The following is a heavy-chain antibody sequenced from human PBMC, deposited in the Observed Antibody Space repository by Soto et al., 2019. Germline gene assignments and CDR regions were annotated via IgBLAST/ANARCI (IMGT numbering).Heavy chain of an antibody. CDR1: GGSISSGGYS. D-gene: IGHD2-8*02. Sequence: SETLSLTCAVSGGSISSGGYSWSWIWQPPGKGLEWIGYIYHSGSTCYNPSLKSRVTISVDRSKNQFSLKLSSVTAADTAVYYCARDKITGLFDYWGQGTLVTVSS. CDR3: ARDKITGLFDY. J-gene: IGHJ4*02. CDR2: IYHSGST. V-gene: IGHV4-30-2*01.